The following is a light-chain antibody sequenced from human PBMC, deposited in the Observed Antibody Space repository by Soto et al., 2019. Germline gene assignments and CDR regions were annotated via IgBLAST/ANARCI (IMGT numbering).Light chain of an antibody. V-gene: IGKV1-33*01. Sequence: DIPMTQSPSSLSASVGGRVTITCQASQDISNYLNWYQQKPGKAPKFLIYDSSNLETGVPSGFSGSGSGTDFTFTISSLQPEDFATYFCQQYDYLPFGGGTKVEIK. CDR2: DSS. J-gene: IGKJ4*01. CDR3: QQYDYLP. CDR1: QDISNY.